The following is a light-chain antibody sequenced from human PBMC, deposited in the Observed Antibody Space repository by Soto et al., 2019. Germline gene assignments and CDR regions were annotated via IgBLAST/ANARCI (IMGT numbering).Light chain of an antibody. CDR1: QNISSTY. CDR2: GAS. J-gene: IGKJ2*01. V-gene: IGKV3-20*01. CDR3: QQYGSSPRYT. Sequence: EVVVTQSPGTLSVSPGERATLSCRASQNISSTYLAWYQHKPGQAPRLLIFGASSRATGIPDRFSGSGSGTDFTLTISRLEPEDFAVYYCQQYGSSPRYTFGQATQLHI.